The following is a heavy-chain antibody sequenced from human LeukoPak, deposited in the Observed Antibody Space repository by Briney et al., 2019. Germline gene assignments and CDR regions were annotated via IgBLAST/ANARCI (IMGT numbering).Heavy chain of an antibody. CDR2: IKEDGSEK. J-gene: IGHJ6*02. CDR1: GFTFSSYS. Sequence: GSLRLSCAASGFTFSSYSMNWVRQAPGKGLEWVANIKEDGSEKYYVDSVEGRFTISRDNAKKSLYLQMNSLRAEDTAVYYCAREITYYGMDVWGQGTTVTVSS. CDR3: AREITYYGMDV. D-gene: IGHD3-16*01. V-gene: IGHV3-7*01.